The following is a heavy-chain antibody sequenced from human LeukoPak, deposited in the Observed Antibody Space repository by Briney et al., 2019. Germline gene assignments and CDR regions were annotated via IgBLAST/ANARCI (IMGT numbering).Heavy chain of an antibody. Sequence: GGSLRLSCAASRFTFSSYSMNWVRQAPGKGLEWVSSISSSSSYIYHADSVKGRFTISRDNAKNSLYLQMNSLRAEDTAVYYCASQAGYSSGWPFDYWGQGTLVTVSS. J-gene: IGHJ4*02. CDR2: ISSSSSYI. D-gene: IGHD6-19*01. CDR1: RFTFSSYS. V-gene: IGHV3-21*01. CDR3: ASQAGYSSGWPFDY.